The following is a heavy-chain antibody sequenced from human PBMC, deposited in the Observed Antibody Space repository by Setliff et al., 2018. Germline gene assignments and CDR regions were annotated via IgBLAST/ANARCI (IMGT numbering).Heavy chain of an antibody. J-gene: IGHJ3*02. Sequence: ASVKVSCKASGYTFTSYGISWVRQAPGQGLEWMGWISAYNGNTNYAQKLQGRVTMTTDTSTSTAYLELRSLRSDDTAVYYCARDFPPLYSSSFSDAFDIWGQGTMVTVSS. V-gene: IGHV1-18*01. CDR1: GYTFTSYG. D-gene: IGHD6-6*01. CDR3: ARDFPPLYSSSFSDAFDI. CDR2: ISAYNGNT.